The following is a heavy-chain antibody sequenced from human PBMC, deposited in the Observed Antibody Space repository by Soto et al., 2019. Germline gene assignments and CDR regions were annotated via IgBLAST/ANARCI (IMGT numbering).Heavy chain of an antibody. J-gene: IGHJ6*03. CDR1: GGTFSSYT. Sequence: SVKVSCKASGGTFSSYTISWVRQAPGQGNEWMGRIIPILGIANHAQKFQGRVTITADKSTSTAYMELSSLRSEDTAVYYCATRQYDILTGYYYYYYMDVWGKGTTVTVSS. V-gene: IGHV1-69*02. CDR2: IIPILGIA. CDR3: ATRQYDILTGYYYYYYMDV. D-gene: IGHD3-9*01.